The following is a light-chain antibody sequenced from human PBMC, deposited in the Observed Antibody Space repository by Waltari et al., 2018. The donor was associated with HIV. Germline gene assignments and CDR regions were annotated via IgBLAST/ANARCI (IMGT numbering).Light chain of an antibody. Sequence: QSALTQPASVSGSPGQSIPLSCTGTSSALGSYNQFSWYQQTPGTAPKLVIYEVNNRPSGISNRFSGSKSGTTASLTISGLQTEDEAHYYCSSFTTSNTLLFGGGTKVTVL. J-gene: IGLJ2*01. CDR3: SSFTTSNTLL. V-gene: IGLV2-14*01. CDR1: SSALGSYNQ. CDR2: EVN.